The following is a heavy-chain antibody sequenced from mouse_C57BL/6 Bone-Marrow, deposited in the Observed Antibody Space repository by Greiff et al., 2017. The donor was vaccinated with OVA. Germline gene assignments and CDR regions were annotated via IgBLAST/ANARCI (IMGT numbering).Heavy chain of an antibody. CDR1: GYTFTSYW. J-gene: IGHJ1*03. CDR3: ARGGVYARYFDV. CDR2: IAPADSYT. V-gene: IGHV1-50*01. Sequence: QVQLQQPGAELVKPGASVKLSCKASGYTFTSYWMQWVKQRPGQGLEWIGEIAPADSYTNYNQKFKGKATLTVDTSSSTAYMQLSSLTSEDAAVYYCARGGVYARYFDVWGTGTTVTVSS. D-gene: IGHD2-3*01.